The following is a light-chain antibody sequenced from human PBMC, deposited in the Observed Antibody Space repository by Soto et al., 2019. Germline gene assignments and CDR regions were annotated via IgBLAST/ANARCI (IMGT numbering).Light chain of an antibody. CDR1: QDISNY. CDR3: QQSYSSPTT. V-gene: IGKV1-39*01. CDR2: GAS. Sequence: DIQMTQSPSSLSAPIGDTVTITCLASQDISNYLAWYQQTPGKAPKFLIYGASTLQSGVPSRFTGSGSGTDFTLTVNSLQPEDFATYYCQQSYSSPTTFGQGTRLEIK. J-gene: IGKJ5*01.